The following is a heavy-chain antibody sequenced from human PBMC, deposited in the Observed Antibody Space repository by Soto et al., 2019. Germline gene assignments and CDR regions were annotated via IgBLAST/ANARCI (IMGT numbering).Heavy chain of an antibody. CDR1: GDSVSNGNW. D-gene: IGHD3-16*01. V-gene: IGHV4-4*02. Sequence: QVQLKESGPGLVTPWGTLSLTCAVSGDSVSNGNWWCWVRQPPGRGLEWVGEIHQSGDTNHNPSLKSRVTVSADRSNNQYSLRLNSVTAADTAMYYCATRTSVFGIVTFYWGQGILVTVSS. J-gene: IGHJ4*02. CDR2: IHQSGDT. CDR3: ATRTSVFGIVTFY.